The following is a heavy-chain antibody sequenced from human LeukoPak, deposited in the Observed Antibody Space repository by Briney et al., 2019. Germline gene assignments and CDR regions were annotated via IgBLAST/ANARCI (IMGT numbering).Heavy chain of an antibody. CDR3: ARGGQRPLFDY. Sequence: ASETLSLTCTVSGGSISSYYWSWIRQPAGKGLEWIGRIYNSGSTNYYPSLKSRVTISVDHSKNHICLKLSSVTAADPAVYYCARGGQRPLFDYWGQGTVVTVS. V-gene: IGHV4-4*07. CDR2: IYNSGST. CDR1: GGSISSYY. J-gene: IGHJ4*02. D-gene: IGHD3-16*01.